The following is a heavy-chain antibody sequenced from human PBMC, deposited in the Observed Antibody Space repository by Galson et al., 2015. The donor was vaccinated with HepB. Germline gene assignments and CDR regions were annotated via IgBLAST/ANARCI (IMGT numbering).Heavy chain of an antibody. Sequence: SLRLSCAASGFTFSSYWMSWVRQAPGKGLEWVANINQDGSEEYYVDSVKGRFTISRDNAENSLYLQMNSLSAEDTAVYYCAREVVGAIRLLNYWGQGTLVTVSS. D-gene: IGHD1-26*01. V-gene: IGHV3-7*01. CDR3: AREVVGAIRLLNY. J-gene: IGHJ4*02. CDR2: INQDGSEE. CDR1: GFTFSSYW.